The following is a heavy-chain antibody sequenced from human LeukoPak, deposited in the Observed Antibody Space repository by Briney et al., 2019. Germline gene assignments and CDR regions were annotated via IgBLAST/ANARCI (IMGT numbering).Heavy chain of an antibody. CDR2: INPDGGNT. CDR1: GYTFTNSY. V-gene: IGHV1-46*01. Sequence: ASVNVSCKASGYTFTNSYIHWVRQAPGQVLEWMGLINPDGGNTNYAQNFQGRVTLTRDTSTSTVYMELSSLRSEDTAIYYCARIRDGYNDAYDIWGQGTVVTVPS. CDR3: ARIRDGYNDAYDI. J-gene: IGHJ3*02. D-gene: IGHD5-24*01.